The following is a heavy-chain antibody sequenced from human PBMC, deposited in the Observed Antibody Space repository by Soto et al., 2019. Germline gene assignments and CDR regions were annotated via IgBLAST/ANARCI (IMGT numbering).Heavy chain of an antibody. J-gene: IGHJ4*02. CDR2: IYYSGST. CDR1: GGSVSSGSYY. D-gene: IGHD3-10*01. CDR3: ARVRSRRAFDY. Sequence: PSETLSLTCTVSGGSVSSGSYYWSWIRQPPGKGLEWIGYIYYSGSTNYNPSLKSRVTISVDTSKNQFSLKLSPVTAADTAVYYFARVRSRRAFDYWGQGTLVTVSS. V-gene: IGHV4-61*01.